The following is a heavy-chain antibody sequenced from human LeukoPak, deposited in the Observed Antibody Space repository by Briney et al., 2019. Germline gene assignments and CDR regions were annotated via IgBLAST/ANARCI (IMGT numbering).Heavy chain of an antibody. J-gene: IGHJ5*02. Sequence: GGSLRLSCAASGFTFSSYAMHWVRQAPGKGLEWVAVISYDGSNKYYADSVKGRFTISRDNSKNTLYLQMNSLRAEDTAVCYCASAPPSYYSTWFDPWGQGTLVTVSS. V-gene: IGHV3-30-3*01. D-gene: IGHD2-2*01. CDR2: ISYDGSNK. CDR1: GFTFSSYA. CDR3: ASAPPSYYSTWFDP.